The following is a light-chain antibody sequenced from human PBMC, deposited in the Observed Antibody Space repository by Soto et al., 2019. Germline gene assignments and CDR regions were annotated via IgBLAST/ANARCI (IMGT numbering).Light chain of an antibody. CDR2: RNY. V-gene: IGLV1-47*01. J-gene: IGLJ3*02. CDR3: AAWDDSLSSWV. Sequence: QAVVTQPPSASGTPGQRVTISCSGSSSSIGSNYVYWYQQFSGTVPKPLIYRNYRRPSGVPDRFSGSKSGTSASLAIRGLRSDDEADYYCAAWDDSLSSWVFGGGTKVTVL. CDR1: SSSIGSNY.